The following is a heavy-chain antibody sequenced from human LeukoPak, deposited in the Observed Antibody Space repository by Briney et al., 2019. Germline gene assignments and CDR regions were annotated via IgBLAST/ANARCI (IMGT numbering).Heavy chain of an antibody. V-gene: IGHV4-59*01. CDR3: ASSLGSSRYVHY. D-gene: IGHD6-13*01. CDR1: GGSISSYY. J-gene: IGHJ4*02. CDR2: IYYSGST. Sequence: SETLSLTCTVSGGSISSYYWSWIRQPPGKGLGWIGYIYYSGSTNYNPSLKSRVTISVDTSKNQSSLKLSSVTAADTAVYYCASSLGSSRYVHYWGQGTLVTVSS.